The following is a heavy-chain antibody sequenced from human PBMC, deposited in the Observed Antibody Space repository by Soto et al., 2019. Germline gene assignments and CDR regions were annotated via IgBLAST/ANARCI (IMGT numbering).Heavy chain of an antibody. V-gene: IGHV3-23*01. CDR2: FSGRSGDT. Sequence: PGGSLRLSCVASGFSISTHALTWVRQAPGKGLEWVSSFSGRSGDTYYAASVKGRFTISGDSSKNTVILQMNNLRADDTALYYCARDSSAWPNYFDSWGQGTQVTVSS. D-gene: IGHD6-19*01. CDR1: GFSISTHA. CDR3: ARDSSAWPNYFDS. J-gene: IGHJ4*02.